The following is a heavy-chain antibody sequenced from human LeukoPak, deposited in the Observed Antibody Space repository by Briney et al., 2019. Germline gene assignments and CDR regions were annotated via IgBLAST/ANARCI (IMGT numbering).Heavy chain of an antibody. CDR1: GFTFSSYA. J-gene: IGHJ5*02. Sequence: PGGSLRLSCAASGFTFSSYAMSWVRQAPGKGLEWVSAISGSGGSTYYADSVKGRFTISRDNSKNTLYLQMNSLRAEDKAVYYGAKDRTYYYDSSGYYGEYNWFDPWGQGTLVTVSS. CDR3: AKDRTYYYDSSGYYGEYNWFDP. V-gene: IGHV3-23*01. D-gene: IGHD3-22*01. CDR2: ISGSGGST.